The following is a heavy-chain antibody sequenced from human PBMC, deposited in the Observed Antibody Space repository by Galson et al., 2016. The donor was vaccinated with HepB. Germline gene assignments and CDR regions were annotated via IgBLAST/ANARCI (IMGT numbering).Heavy chain of an antibody. Sequence: SLRLSCAASGVTVGNNLMSWVRQAPGKGLEWVPLIYSGGDTGYAESVKGRFSISRDSSKNTVYLQMNGLRAEDTAVYYCARNVPVVTPWGYWGQGTLVSVSS. CDR3: ARNVPVVTPWGY. J-gene: IGHJ4*02. V-gene: IGHV3-66*01. CDR1: GVTVGNNL. D-gene: IGHD4-23*01. CDR2: IYSGGDT.